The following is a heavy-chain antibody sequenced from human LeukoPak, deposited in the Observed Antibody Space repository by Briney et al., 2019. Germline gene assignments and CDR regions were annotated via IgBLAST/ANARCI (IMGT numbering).Heavy chain of an antibody. V-gene: IGHV3-30*18. Sequence: GRSLRLSCAASGFTFSSYGMHWVRQAPGKGLEWVAVISFDGSHEYYADSVKGRFTISRDTSKNTLYLRMNSLRAEDTAVYYCAKQEIGTTWSVGYWGQGTLVTVSS. J-gene: IGHJ4*02. CDR1: GFTFSSYG. D-gene: IGHD1-14*01. CDR2: ISFDGSHE. CDR3: AKQEIGTTWSVGY.